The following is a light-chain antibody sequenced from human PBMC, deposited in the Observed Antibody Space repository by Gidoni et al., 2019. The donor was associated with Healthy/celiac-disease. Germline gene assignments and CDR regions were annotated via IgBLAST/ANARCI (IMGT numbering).Light chain of an antibody. CDR3: GTWDSSLSAVV. V-gene: IGLV1-51*01. CDR1: SSNIGNNY. CDR2: GNN. Sequence: SVLTQPPSVSAAPGQKVTISCTGSSSNIGNNYVSWSQQLPGTAPKLLIYGNNKRPAGSPGRCSGSKSGTSATLGITGLQTGDEAYYYCGTWDSSLSAVVFGGGTKLNVV. J-gene: IGLJ2*01.